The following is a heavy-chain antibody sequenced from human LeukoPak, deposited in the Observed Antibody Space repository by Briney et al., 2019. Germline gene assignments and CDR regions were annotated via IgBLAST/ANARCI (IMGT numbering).Heavy chain of an antibody. J-gene: IGHJ1*01. D-gene: IGHD2-21*02. CDR2: IYSGGST. CDR1: GFSVSSNY. CDR3: ARTDETAPAEDFQH. V-gene: IGHV3-53*01. Sequence: PGGSLRLSCAASGFSVSSNYMSWVRQAPGKGLEWVSVIYSGGSTYYAESVKGGFTISRDNSKNTPYLQMKSLRAEDTAVYYCARTDETAPAEDFQHWGKGTLVTVSS.